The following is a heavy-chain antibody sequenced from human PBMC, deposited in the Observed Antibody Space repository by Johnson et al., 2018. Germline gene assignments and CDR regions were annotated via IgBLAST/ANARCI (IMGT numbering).Heavy chain of an antibody. CDR3: ARRVNLGAFDI. CDR2: MNPDSGKT. D-gene: IGHD3-16*01. Sequence: QVQLVQSGAEVKKPGASVKVACKASGYNFISYDVSWVRQASGQGLEWMGWMNPDSGKTGYAQQSQGRVTMTRNIPVNTVYMDLGRLTSEDMALYFFARRVNLGAFDIWGQGTPVTVSS. V-gene: IGHV1-8*01. J-gene: IGHJ1*01. CDR1: GYNFISYD.